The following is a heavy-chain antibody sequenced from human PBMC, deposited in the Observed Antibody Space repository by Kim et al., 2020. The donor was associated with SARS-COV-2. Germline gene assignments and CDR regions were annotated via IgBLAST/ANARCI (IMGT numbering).Heavy chain of an antibody. CDR3: ARDSLITGTRAFDY. V-gene: IGHV4-31*03. CDR1: GGSISSGGYY. CDR2: IYYSGST. Sequence: SETLSLTCTVSGGSISSGGYYWSWIRQHPGKGLEWIGYIYYSGSTYYNPSLKSRVTISVDTSKNQFSLKLSSVTAADTAVYYCARDSLITGTRAFDYWGQGTLVTVSS. J-gene: IGHJ4*02. D-gene: IGHD1-7*01.